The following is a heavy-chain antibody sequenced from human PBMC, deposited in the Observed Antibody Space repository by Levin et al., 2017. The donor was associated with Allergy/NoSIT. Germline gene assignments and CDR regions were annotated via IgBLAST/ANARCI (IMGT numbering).Heavy chain of an antibody. CDR3: ARGEEGAVDGSMVYYYYGMDV. J-gene: IGHJ6*02. V-gene: IGHV3-64*01. D-gene: IGHD6-19*01. CDR1: GFTFSSYA. CDR2: ISSNGGST. Sequence: GGSLRLSCAASGFTFSSYAMHWVRQAPGKGLEYVSAISSNGGSTYYANSVKGRFTISRDNSKNTLYLQMGSLRAEDMAVYYCARGEEGAVDGSMVYYYYGMDVWGQGTTVTVSS.